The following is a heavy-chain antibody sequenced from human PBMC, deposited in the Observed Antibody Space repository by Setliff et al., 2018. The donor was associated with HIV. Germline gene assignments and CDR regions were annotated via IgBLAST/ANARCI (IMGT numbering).Heavy chain of an antibody. CDR2: IDDSGSI. CDR3: ARVKSIKTTLVRLWPRFDL. V-gene: IGHV4-34*01. CDR1: TESLTRYD. J-gene: IGHJ5*02. Sequence: PSETLSLTCAVYTESLTRYDWARIRQSPEKGLEWIGEIDDSGSIIYNPSLQSRVSISVDTSKNQVSQKVRSLTAADTGLYYCARVKSIKTTLVRLWPRFDLWGQGTQVTVSS. D-gene: IGHD3-10*01.